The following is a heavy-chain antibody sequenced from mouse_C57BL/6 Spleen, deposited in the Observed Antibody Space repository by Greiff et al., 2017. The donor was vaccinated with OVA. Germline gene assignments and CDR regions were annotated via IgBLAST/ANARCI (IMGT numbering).Heavy chain of an antibody. D-gene: IGHD6-1*01. CDR2: LYPGDGDT. CDR3: ARRPRSYAMDY. J-gene: IGHJ4*01. CDR1: GYAFSSSW. Sequence: VQGVESGPELVKPGASVKISCKASGYAFSSSWMNWVKQRPGKGLEWIGRLYPGDGDTNYNGKFKGKATLTADKSSSTAYMQLSSLTSEDSAVYFCARRPRSYAMDYWGQGTSVTVSS. V-gene: IGHV1-82*01.